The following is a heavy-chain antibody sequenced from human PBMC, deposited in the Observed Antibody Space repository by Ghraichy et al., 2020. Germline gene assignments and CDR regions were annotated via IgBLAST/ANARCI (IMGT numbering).Heavy chain of an antibody. J-gene: IGHJ4*02. CDR3: ARGKNSGNYYFFDY. D-gene: IGHD1-26*01. Sequence: GESLRLSCAASGFIFSSYEMSCFLQAPGKGLECVSDISSSSTTIYYADSVKGRFTISRDNANNSLFLQMNSLRAEDTAVYYCARGKNSGNYYFFDYWGQGTLVTVSS. CDR1: GFIFSSYE. V-gene: IGHV3-48*03. CDR2: ISSSSTTI.